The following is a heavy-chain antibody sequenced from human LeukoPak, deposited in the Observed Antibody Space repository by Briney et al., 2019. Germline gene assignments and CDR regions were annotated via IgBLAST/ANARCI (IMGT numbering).Heavy chain of an antibody. CDR1: GFTFSSYS. D-gene: IGHD1-26*01. J-gene: IGHJ1*01. Sequence: GGSLRLSCAASGFTFSSYSMNWVRQAPGKGLEWVSSISSSSSYIYYADSVKGRFTISRDNSEDTLYLQMSSLRAEDTAVYYCAKDLYSGSHAECFQHWGQGTLVTVSS. V-gene: IGHV3-21*04. CDR2: ISSSSSYI. CDR3: AKDLYSGSHAECFQH.